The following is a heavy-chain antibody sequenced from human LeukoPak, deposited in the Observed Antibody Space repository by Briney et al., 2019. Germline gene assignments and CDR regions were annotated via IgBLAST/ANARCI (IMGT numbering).Heavy chain of an antibody. Sequence: ASVKVSCKASGYTFTSYIISLVRQAPGQGLEWMGWINAYNGNTDYAQRVQGRVTMTTDTSTSTAYMEMRSQRSDDTAVYYCARDRNIAAPVYYYYMDVWGKGTPVTVSS. CDR1: GYTFTSYI. J-gene: IGHJ6*03. V-gene: IGHV1-18*01. D-gene: IGHD5-12*01. CDR3: ARDRNIAAPVYYYYMDV. CDR2: INAYNGNT.